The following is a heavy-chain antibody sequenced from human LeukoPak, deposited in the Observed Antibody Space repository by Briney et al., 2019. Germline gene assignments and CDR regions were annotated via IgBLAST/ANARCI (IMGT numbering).Heavy chain of an antibody. V-gene: IGHV3-7*01. CDR2: IKQDGSEK. CDR3: ARDRITMVRGVYYYYYMDV. Sequence: GGSLRLSCAASGFTFSSYWMSWVRQAPGKGLEWVANIKQDGSEKYYVDSVKGRFTISRDNAKNSLYLQMNSLRAEDTAVYYCARDRITMVRGVYYYYYMDVWGKGTTVTISS. D-gene: IGHD3-10*01. J-gene: IGHJ6*03. CDR1: GFTFSSYW.